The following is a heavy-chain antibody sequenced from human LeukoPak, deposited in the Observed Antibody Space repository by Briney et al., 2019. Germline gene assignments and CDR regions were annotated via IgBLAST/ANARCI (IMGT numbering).Heavy chain of an antibody. CDR2: INPNSGGT. J-gene: IGHJ4*02. V-gene: IGHV1-2*02. Sequence: ASVKVSRKASGYTFTGYYMHWVRQAPGQGLEWMGWINPNSGGTNYAQKFQGRVTMTRDTSISTAYMELSRLRSDDTAVYYCARSDIVVVPAEEDYWGQGTLVTVSS. D-gene: IGHD2-2*01. CDR1: GYTFTGYY. CDR3: ARSDIVVVPAEEDY.